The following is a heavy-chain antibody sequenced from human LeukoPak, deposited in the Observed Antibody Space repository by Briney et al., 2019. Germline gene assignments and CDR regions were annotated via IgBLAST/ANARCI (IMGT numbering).Heavy chain of an antibody. CDR3: ARQLRFLVDYYYYMDV. J-gene: IGHJ6*03. D-gene: IGHD3-3*01. CDR1: GGSISSSSYY. V-gene: IGHV4-39*01. Sequence: SETLSLTCTVSGGSISSSSYYWGWIRQPPGKGLEWIGSVYYSGSTYYNPSLKGRVTISVDTSKNQFSLKLSSVTAADTAVYYCARQLRFLVDYYYYMDVWGKGTTVTVSS. CDR2: VYYSGST.